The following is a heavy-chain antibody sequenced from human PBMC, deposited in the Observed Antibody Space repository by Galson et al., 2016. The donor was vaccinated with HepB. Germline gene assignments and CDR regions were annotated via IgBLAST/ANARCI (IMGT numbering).Heavy chain of an antibody. V-gene: IGHV3-33*03. J-gene: IGHJ6*02. CDR3: AKGGELRGVYYYYGMDV. Sequence: SLRLSCAASGFTFSSYGMHWVRQAPGKGLEWVAVIWYDGSNKYYADSVKGRLTISRDNSTNTLYMQMNSLRAEDTAVYYCAKGGELRGVYYYYGMDVWGQGTTVTVSS. CDR1: GFTFSSYG. D-gene: IGHD1-26*01. CDR2: IWYDGSNK.